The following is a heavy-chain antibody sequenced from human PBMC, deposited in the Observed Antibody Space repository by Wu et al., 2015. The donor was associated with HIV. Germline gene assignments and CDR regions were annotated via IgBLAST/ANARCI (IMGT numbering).Heavy chain of an antibody. CDR2: FDPEDGET. V-gene: IGHV1-24*01. J-gene: IGHJ6*02. CDR3: ATLRPESSGSYYSGRYYYYYYGMDV. D-gene: IGHD3-10*01. Sequence: QVQLVQSGAEVKKPGASVKVSCKVSGYTLTELSMHWVRQAPGKGLEWMGGFDPEDGETIYAQKFQGRVTMTEDTSTDTAYMELSSLRSEDTAVYYCATLRPESSGSYYSGRYYYYYYGMDVWGQGTTVTVSS. CDR1: GYTLTELS.